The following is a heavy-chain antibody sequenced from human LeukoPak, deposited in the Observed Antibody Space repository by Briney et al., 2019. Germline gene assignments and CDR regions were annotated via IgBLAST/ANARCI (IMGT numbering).Heavy chain of an antibody. Sequence: AGGSLRLSCAASGFTVSSNYMSWVRQAPGKGLEWVSGISWNSGSIGYADSVKGRFTISRDNAKNSLYLQMNSLRAEDTALYYCAKDLYGSGSYYFDYWGQGTLVTVSS. D-gene: IGHD3-10*01. CDR3: AKDLYGSGSYYFDY. J-gene: IGHJ4*02. CDR2: ISWNSGSI. CDR1: GFTVSSNY. V-gene: IGHV3-9*01.